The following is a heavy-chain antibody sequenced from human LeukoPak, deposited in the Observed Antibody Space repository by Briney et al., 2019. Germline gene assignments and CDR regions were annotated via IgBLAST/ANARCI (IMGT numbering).Heavy chain of an antibody. J-gene: IGHJ3*02. Sequence: PGGSLRLSCEASGFTFSNSWMHWVRQAPGKGLVWVSRINSDGSRVRYADSVKGRFTISRDNAKNTLYLQMNSLRAEDTAVYYCARGPYGFEIWGQGTMVTVSS. CDR3: ARGPYGFEI. V-gene: IGHV3-74*01. CDR1: GFTFSNSW. CDR2: INSDGSRV.